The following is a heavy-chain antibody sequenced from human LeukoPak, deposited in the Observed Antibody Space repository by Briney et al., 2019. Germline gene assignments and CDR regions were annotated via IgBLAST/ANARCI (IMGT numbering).Heavy chain of an antibody. CDR1: GDSISSSNW. V-gene: IGHV4-4*02. Sequence: SSGTLSLTCAVSGDSISSSNWWSWVRQPPGKGLEWIGEIYHSGSTNYNPSLKSRVTISVDKSKNQFSLKLSSVTAADTAVYYCARDDEKYGSGSYSVYWGQGTLVTVSS. J-gene: IGHJ4*02. CDR2: IYHSGST. D-gene: IGHD3-10*01. CDR3: ARDDEKYGSGSYSVY.